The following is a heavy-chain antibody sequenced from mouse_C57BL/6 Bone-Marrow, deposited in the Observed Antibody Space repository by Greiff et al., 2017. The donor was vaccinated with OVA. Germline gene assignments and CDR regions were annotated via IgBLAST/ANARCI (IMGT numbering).Heavy chain of an antibody. CDR2: IYPRSGNT. J-gene: IGHJ3*01. CDR3: ARGVYYYGSSSWFAY. CDR1: GYTFTSYG. Sequence: QVQLQQSGAELARPGASVKLSCKASGYTFTSYGISWVKQRTGQGLEWIGEIYPRSGNTYYNEKFKGKATLTADKSSSTAYMERRSLTSEDSAVYFGARGVYYYGSSSWFAYWGQGTLVTVSA. V-gene: IGHV1-81*01. D-gene: IGHD1-1*01.